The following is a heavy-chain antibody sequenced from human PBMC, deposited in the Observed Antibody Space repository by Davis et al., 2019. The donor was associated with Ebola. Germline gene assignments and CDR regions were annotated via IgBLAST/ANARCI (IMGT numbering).Heavy chain of an antibody. CDR3: AKARLHYYGMGV. Sequence: GEFLKISCAASGFTLSSYGMHWVRQAPGKGLEWVAVISYDGSNKYYADSVKGRFTISRDNSKNTLYLQMNSLRAEDTAVYYCAKARLHYYGMGVWGKGTTVTVSS. J-gene: IGHJ6*04. D-gene: IGHD4-11*01. CDR2: ISYDGSNK. V-gene: IGHV3-30*18. CDR1: GFTLSSYG.